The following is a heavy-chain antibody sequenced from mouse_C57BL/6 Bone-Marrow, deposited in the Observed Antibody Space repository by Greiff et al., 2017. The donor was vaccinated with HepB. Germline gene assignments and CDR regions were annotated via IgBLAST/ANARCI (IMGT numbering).Heavy chain of an antibody. D-gene: IGHD1-1*01. Sequence: VQLQQPGAELVKPGASVKVSCKASGYTFTSYWMHWVKQRPGQGLEWIGRIHPSDSDTNYNQKFKGKATLTLDKSSSTAYMQLSSLTSEDSAVYYCAISYPTIVYGSREGNYWGQGTTLTVSS. CDR2: IHPSDSDT. V-gene: IGHV1-74*01. J-gene: IGHJ2*01. CDR1: GYTFTSYW. CDR3: AISYPTIVYGSREGNY.